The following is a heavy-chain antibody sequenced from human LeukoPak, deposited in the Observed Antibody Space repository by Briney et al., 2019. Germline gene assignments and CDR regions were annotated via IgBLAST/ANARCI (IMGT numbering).Heavy chain of an antibody. Sequence: ASVKVSCKVSGYTLTELSMHWVRQAPGKGLERMGGFDPEDGETIYAQKFQGRVTMTEDTSTDTAYMELSSLRSEDTAVYYCATDRRLVPAAILDYWGQGTLVTVSS. CDR2: FDPEDGET. J-gene: IGHJ4*02. CDR3: ATDRRLVPAAILDY. CDR1: GYTLTELS. D-gene: IGHD2-2*02. V-gene: IGHV1-24*01.